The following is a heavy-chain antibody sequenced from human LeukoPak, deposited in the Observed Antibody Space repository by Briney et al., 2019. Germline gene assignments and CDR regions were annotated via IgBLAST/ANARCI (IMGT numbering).Heavy chain of an antibody. CDR2: IIPIFGTA. CDR1: GGTFSSYA. V-gene: IGHV1-69*05. D-gene: IGHD1-26*01. CDR3: AKAPLNSGSYYWFDY. J-gene: IGHJ4*02. Sequence: SVKVSCKASGGTFSSYAISWVRQAPGQGLEWMGGIIPIFGTANYAQKFQGRVTITTDESTSTAYMELSSLRSEDTAVYYCAKAPLNSGSYYWFDYWGQGTLVTVSS.